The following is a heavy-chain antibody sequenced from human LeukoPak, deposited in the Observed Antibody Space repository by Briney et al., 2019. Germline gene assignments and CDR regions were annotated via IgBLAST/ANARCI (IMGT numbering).Heavy chain of an antibody. CDR2: INSDGSST. D-gene: IGHD6-19*01. V-gene: IGHV3-74*01. CDR3: ARDTSRGWDL. J-gene: IGHJ4*02. Sequence: GGSLRLSCAASGFTFSSYWMHWVRQAPGKGLAWVSRINSDGSSTSYADSVKGRFTISRDNAKNTLYLQMNSLRAEDTAVYYCARDTSRGWDLWGQGTLVTVSS. CDR1: GFTFSSYW.